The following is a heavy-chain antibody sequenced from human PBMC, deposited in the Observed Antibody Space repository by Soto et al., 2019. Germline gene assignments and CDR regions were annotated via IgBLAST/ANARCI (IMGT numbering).Heavy chain of an antibody. D-gene: IGHD1-26*01. CDR3: VQGASTAHQPLDS. CDR1: GFIFRNFG. CDR2: ISGDGNDK. J-gene: IGHJ4*02. V-gene: IGHV3-30*03. Sequence: QVQLVESGGGVVQPGRSLRLSCAASGFIFRNFGMHWVRRAPGKGLEWVATISGDGNDKYYPDSMKGRSTIFRDNFNNTLYLQLNSLRPEDTAVYHCVQGASTAHQPLDSWGQGVLVTVSS.